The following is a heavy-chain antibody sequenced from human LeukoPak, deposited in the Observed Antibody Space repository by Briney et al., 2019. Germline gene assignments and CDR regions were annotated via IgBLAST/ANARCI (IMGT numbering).Heavy chain of an antibody. CDR3: ARFRGYSYGYHFDY. V-gene: IGHV3-9*01. Sequence: GGSLRLSCAASGFTFDDYATHWVRQAPGKGLEWVSGISWNSGSIGYADSVKGRFTISRDNAKNSLYLQMNSLRAEDTAVYYCARFRGYSYGYHFDYWGQGTLVTVSS. CDR1: GFTFDDYA. CDR2: ISWNSGSI. J-gene: IGHJ4*02. D-gene: IGHD5-18*01.